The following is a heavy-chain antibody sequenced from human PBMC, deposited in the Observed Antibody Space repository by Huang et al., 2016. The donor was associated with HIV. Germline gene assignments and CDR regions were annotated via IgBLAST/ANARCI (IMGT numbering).Heavy chain of an antibody. CDR3: AKSGYCSGGSCYLEGFDP. CDR2: ISGSGGSK. CDR1: GFTFSSYA. D-gene: IGHD2-15*01. V-gene: IGHV3-23*01. J-gene: IGHJ5*02. Sequence: EVQLLESGGGLVQPGGSLRLSCAASGFTFSSYAMSWVRQAPGKGLEWVSAISGSGGSKYYADSVKGRFTISRDNSKNTLYLQMNSLRAEDTAVYYCAKSGYCSGGSCYLEGFDPWGQGTLVTVSS.